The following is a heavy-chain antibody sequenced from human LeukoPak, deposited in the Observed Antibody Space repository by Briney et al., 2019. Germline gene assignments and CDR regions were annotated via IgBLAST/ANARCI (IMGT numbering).Heavy chain of an antibody. Sequence: GGSLRLSCAVSGISLSNYGMSWFRQAPGKGLEWVAGISGSGGSTNYADSVKGRLTISRDNPKNTLYLQMNRLRAEDTAVYFCAKRGVVIRVILVGFHKEAYYFDSWGQGALVTVSS. CDR3: AKRGVVIRVILVGFHKEAYYFDS. V-gene: IGHV3-23*01. CDR1: GISLSNYG. J-gene: IGHJ4*02. D-gene: IGHD3-22*01. CDR2: ISGSGGST.